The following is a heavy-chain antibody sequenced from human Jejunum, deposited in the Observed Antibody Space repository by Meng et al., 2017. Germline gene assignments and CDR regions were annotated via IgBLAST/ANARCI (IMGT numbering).Heavy chain of an antibody. CDR2: INGAGTTT. D-gene: IGHD6-19*01. Sequence: GESLKISCAVSGFTFSDYWMHWVRQVPGKGLVWVSRINGAGTTTHYADSVQGRFTISRDNAKNTLYLDMSGLRVDDTALYYCVRRLAVAGTFGSWGQGKLV. CDR1: GFTFSDYW. CDR3: VRRLAVAGTFGS. J-gene: IGHJ4*02. V-gene: IGHV3-74*01.